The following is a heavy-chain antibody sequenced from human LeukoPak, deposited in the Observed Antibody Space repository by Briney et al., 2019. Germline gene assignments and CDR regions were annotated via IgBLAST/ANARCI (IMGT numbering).Heavy chain of an antibody. Sequence: GRSLRLSCAASGFTFSSYAMHWVRQASGKGLEWVAVISYDGSNKYYADSVKGRFTISRDNSKNTLYLQMNSLRAEDTAVYYCARGYSSSWYSGAGGYWGQGTLVTVSS. J-gene: IGHJ4*02. D-gene: IGHD6-13*01. CDR3: ARGYSSSWYSGAGGY. CDR1: GFTFSSYA. V-gene: IGHV3-30-3*01. CDR2: ISYDGSNK.